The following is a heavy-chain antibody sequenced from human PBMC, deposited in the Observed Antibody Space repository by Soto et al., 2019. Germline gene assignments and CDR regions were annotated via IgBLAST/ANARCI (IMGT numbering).Heavy chain of an antibody. CDR3: TKAICNGDDCYVPDY. Sequence: EVQVLESGGGLVQPGGSLRLSCAASGFTFSSYTMAWVRQAPGKGLEWVSSISGSGGSPYYADSVQGRFTISRDNYKNTVSLQMTSLRAEDTATYHCTKAICNGDDCYVPDYWGHGTLVIVSS. D-gene: IGHD2-21*01. V-gene: IGHV3-23*01. CDR2: ISGSGGSP. CDR1: GFTFSSYT. J-gene: IGHJ4*01.